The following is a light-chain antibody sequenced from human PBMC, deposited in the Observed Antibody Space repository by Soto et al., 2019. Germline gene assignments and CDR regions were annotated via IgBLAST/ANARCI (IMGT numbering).Light chain of an antibody. J-gene: IGLJ1*01. V-gene: IGLV2-14*01. Sequence: QSALTQPASVSGSPGQSIAISCTGTSTDIGAYNYVSWYQQYPGKAPKLMIYDVSNRPSGVSNRFSGSKSGNTASLTISGLRAEDEADYYCASYTTSVTYVFGTGTKLTVL. CDR3: ASYTTSVTYV. CDR1: STDIGAYNY. CDR2: DVS.